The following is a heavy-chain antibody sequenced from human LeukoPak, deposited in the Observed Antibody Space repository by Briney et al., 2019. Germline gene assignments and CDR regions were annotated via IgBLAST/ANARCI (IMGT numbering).Heavy chain of an antibody. CDR3: ARFIWFGETQGFDY. CDR1: GGSISNDNW. Sequence: PSETLSLTCAVSGGSISNDNWWSWVRQPPGKGLEWIGEIYYSGSTYYNPSLKSRVTISVDTSKNQFSLKLSSVTAADTAVYYCARFIWFGETQGFDYWGQGTLVTVSS. V-gene: IGHV4-4*02. J-gene: IGHJ4*02. D-gene: IGHD3-10*01. CDR2: IYYSGST.